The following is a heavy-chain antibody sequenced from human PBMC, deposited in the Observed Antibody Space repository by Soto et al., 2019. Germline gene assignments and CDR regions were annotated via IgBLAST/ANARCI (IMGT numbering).Heavy chain of an antibody. CDR1: GYTFPNYW. J-gene: IGHJ5*02. D-gene: IGHD2-2*01. CDR2: IYPGDSDT. V-gene: IGHV5-51*01. Sequence: GESLKISCKGSGYTFPNYWIAWVRQMPGKGLEWMGMIYPGDSDTRYSPSFQGQVTISVDKSISTAYLQWSSLKASDTAMYYCARVKSPPPAPHNCFDPWGQGTLVTVSS. CDR3: ARVKSPPPAPHNCFDP.